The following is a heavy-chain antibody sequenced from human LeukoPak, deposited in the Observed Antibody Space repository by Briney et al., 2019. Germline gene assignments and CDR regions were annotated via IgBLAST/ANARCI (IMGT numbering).Heavy chain of an antibody. CDR2: ISSSSSTI. CDR3: ATNLAIHFDY. D-gene: IGHD2-21*01. Sequence: GGSLRLSCAVSGFTFSRYSMNWVRQAPGKGLEWLSYISSSSSTIYYADSVKGRFTISRDNAKNSLYLRMNSLRDEDTAVYYCATNLAIHFDYWGQGTLVTVSS. CDR1: GFTFSRYS. J-gene: IGHJ4*02. V-gene: IGHV3-48*02.